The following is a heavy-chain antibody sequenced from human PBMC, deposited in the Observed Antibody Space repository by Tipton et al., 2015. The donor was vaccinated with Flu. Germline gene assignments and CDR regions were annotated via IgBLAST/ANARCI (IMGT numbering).Heavy chain of an antibody. Sequence: TLSLTCTVSGDSIAHYYWSWIRQPPGKGLEWIGYIYNIVTSNYSPSLKSRLSISVDSSKNRIFLRLTSVTAADTAVYYCARARAPYYYYAMDVWGQGTTVTVSS. CDR3: ARARAPYYYYAMDV. V-gene: IGHV4-59*01. CDR2: IYNIVTS. CDR1: GDSIAHYY. D-gene: IGHD3-10*01. J-gene: IGHJ6*02.